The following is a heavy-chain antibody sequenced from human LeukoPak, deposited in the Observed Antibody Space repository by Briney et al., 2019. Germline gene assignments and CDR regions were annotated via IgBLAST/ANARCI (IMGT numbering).Heavy chain of an antibody. D-gene: IGHD6-19*01. Sequence: GGSLRLSCAASGFTVSSNYMSWVRQAPGKGLEWVSVTYSGGGTYYADSVKGRFTISRDNSKNTLYLQMNSLRAEDTAVYYCARASSSGRLYYYYYMDVWGKGTTVTVSS. CDR3: ARASSSGRLYYYYYMDV. CDR1: GFTVSSNY. J-gene: IGHJ6*03. V-gene: IGHV3-53*01. CDR2: TYSGGGT.